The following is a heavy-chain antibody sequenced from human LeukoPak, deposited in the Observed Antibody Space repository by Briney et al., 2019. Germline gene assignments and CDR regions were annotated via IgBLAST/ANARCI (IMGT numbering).Heavy chain of an antibody. CDR2: MNPNSGNT. V-gene: IGHV1-8*01. D-gene: IGHD3-9*01. CDR3: ARGFEYYDILTGYYTNDY. CDR1: VYTCTSYD. J-gene: IGHJ4*02. Sequence: ASVKVSCKASVYTCTSYDINWVRQATGQGLEWMGWMNPNSGNTGYAQKFQGRVTMTRNTSISTAYMELSSLRSEDTAVYYCARGFEYYDILTGYYTNDYWGQGTLVTVSS.